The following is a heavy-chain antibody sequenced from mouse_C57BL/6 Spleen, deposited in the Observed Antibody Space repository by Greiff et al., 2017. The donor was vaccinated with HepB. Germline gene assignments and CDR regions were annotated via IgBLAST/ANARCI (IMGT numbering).Heavy chain of an antibody. Sequence: VQLQQSGPELVKPGASVKISCKASGYSFTGYYMNWVKQSPEKSLEWIGEINPSTGGTTYNQKFKAKATLTVDKSSSTAYMQLKSLTSEDSAVYYCARIDGYDWFAYWGQGTLVTVSA. CDR3: ARIDGYDWFAY. V-gene: IGHV1-42*01. D-gene: IGHD2-2*01. CDR1: GYSFTGYY. J-gene: IGHJ3*01. CDR2: INPSTGGT.